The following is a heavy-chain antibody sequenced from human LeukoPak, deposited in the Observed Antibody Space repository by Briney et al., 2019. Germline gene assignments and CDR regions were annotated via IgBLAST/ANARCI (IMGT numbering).Heavy chain of an antibody. CDR3: ARATMVRGRPLEY. Sequence: GGSLRLSCAASGFTFSRYGMHWVRQAPGKGLEWVAVISYDGSNKYYEDSVKGRFTISRDNSKNTLYLQMNSLRAEDTAVYYCARATMVRGRPLEYWGQGTLVTVSS. V-gene: IGHV3-30*03. D-gene: IGHD3-10*01. CDR1: GFTFSRYG. J-gene: IGHJ4*02. CDR2: ISYDGSNK.